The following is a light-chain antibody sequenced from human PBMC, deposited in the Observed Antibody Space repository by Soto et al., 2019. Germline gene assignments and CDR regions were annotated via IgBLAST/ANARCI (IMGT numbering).Light chain of an antibody. J-gene: IGLJ2*01. V-gene: IGLV3-21*02. Sequence: SYELTQPPSVSVAPGQTARITCGGPTIGRKSVHGYQQKPGQAPVVVVYDDRDRPSGIPERFSGSNSGNTAALTISRVEAGDEADYYCQLWDSNSDHVVFGGGTKLTVL. CDR1: TIGRKS. CDR3: QLWDSNSDHVV. CDR2: DDR.